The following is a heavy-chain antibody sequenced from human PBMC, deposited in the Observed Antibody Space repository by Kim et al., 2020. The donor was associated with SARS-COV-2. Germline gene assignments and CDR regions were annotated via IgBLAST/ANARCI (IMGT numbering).Heavy chain of an antibody. D-gene: IGHD3-10*01. J-gene: IGHJ4*02. CDR2: IYHSGST. CDR1: GYSISSGYY. CDR3: ARESHYYGSGSLDY. V-gene: IGHV4-38-2*02. Sequence: SETLSLTCTVSGYSISSGYYWGWIRQPPGKGLEWLGSIYHSGSTYYNPSLKSRVTISVDTSKNQFSLKLSSVTAADTAVYYCARESHYYGSGSLDYWGQGTLVTVSS.